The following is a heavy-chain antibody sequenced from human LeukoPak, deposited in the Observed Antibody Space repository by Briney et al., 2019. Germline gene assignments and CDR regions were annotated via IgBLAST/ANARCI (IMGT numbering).Heavy chain of an antibody. CDR1: GYTFTSYG. CDR2: ISAYNGNT. D-gene: IGHD6-6*01. J-gene: IGHJ4*02. Sequence: ASVKVSCRASGYTFTSYGISWVRQAPGQGLEWLGWISAYNGNTNYAQKFQGRVTITADKSTSTAYMELSSLRSEDTAVYYCARGVSSSSDFDYWGQGTLVTVSS. V-gene: IGHV1-18*01. CDR3: ARGVSSSSDFDY.